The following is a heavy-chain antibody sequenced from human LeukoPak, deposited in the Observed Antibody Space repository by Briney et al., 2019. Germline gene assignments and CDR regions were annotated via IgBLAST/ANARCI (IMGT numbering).Heavy chain of an antibody. V-gene: IGHV4-59*01. D-gene: IGHD3-9*01. CDR3: ARSWSLIGYHFFDY. CDR1: GGSISSCY. J-gene: IGHJ4*02. CDR2: IYYSGST. Sequence: PSETLSLTCTVSGGSISSCYWSWIRQPPGKGLEWIGYIYYSGSTNYNPSLKSRVTISVDTSKNQFFLKLSSVTAADTAVYYCARSWSLIGYHFFDYWGQGTLVTVSS.